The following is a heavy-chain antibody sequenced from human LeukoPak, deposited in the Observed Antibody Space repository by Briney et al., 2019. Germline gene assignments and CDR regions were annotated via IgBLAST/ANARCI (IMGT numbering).Heavy chain of an antibody. CDR1: GFTFSSYG. D-gene: IGHD4-11*01. J-gene: IGHJ4*02. CDR2: IRYDGSNK. V-gene: IGHV3-30*02. CDR3: ARGFRDYSKGFDY. Sequence: GGSLRLSCVASGFTFSSYGMHWVRQAPGKGLEWVAYIRYDGSNKYYADSVKGRFTISRDNSKNSLYLQMNSLRAEDTALYYCARGFRDYSKGFDYWGQGTLVTVSS.